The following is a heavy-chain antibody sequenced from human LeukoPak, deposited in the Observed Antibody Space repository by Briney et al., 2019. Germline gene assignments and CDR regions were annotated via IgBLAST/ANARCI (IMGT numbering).Heavy chain of an antibody. Sequence: SVKVSCKASGGTFSSYAISWVRQAPGQGLEWMGRIIPIFGTENYAQKFQGRVTITTDESTSTAYMELSSLRSEDTAVYYCAREVYDSSGYHAVEYFQHWGQGTLVTVSS. J-gene: IGHJ1*01. CDR2: IIPIFGTE. CDR1: GGTFSSYA. CDR3: AREVYDSSGYHAVEYFQH. V-gene: IGHV1-69*05. D-gene: IGHD3-22*01.